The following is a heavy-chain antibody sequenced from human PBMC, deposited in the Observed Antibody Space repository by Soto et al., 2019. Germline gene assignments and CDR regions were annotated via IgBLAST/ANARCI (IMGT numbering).Heavy chain of an antibody. CDR3: AHRRYDFWSGHWGWFDP. CDR2: IYWDDDK. D-gene: IGHD3-3*01. V-gene: IGHV2-5*02. CDR1: GFSLSTSGVG. J-gene: IGHJ5*02. Sequence: QITLKESGPTLVKPTQTLTLTCTFSGFSLSTSGVGVGWIRQPPGKALEWLALIYWDDDKRYSPSLKSRLTITKDPSKNQVVLTMNNMDPVDTATYYCAHRRYDFWSGHWGWFDPWGQGTLVTVSS.